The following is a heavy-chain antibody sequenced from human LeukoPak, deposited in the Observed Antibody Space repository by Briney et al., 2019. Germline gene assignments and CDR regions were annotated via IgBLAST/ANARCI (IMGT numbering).Heavy chain of an antibody. CDR2: ISVHNGNT. J-gene: IGHJ6*02. V-gene: IGHV1-18*01. CDR3: ARDRTPWVAGTRGMDV. Sequence: VASVKVSCNASGFTFTSYGISWVRQAPGQGLEWMGWISVHNGNTNYAQKVQGRVTMTTDTSKSKAYMELTSLRSDDTAVYFCARDRTPWVAGTRGMDVWGQGTAVTVS. CDR1: GFTFTSYG. D-gene: IGHD6-19*01.